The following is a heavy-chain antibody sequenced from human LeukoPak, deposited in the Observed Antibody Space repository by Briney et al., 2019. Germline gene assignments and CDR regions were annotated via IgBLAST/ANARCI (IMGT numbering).Heavy chain of an antibody. CDR2: INPSSGDT. CDR3: ARVLSAWWATIKPDVFDI. D-gene: IGHD5-12*01. CDR1: GYLFTGYY. J-gene: IGHJ3*02. V-gene: IGHV1-2*02. Sequence: ASVKVSCKASGYLFTGYYVHWVRQAPGQGLEWMGWINPSSGDTKSAQKFQDRVTMTRDTSINTVYMDLSSLRSDDTAVYYCARVLSAWWATIKPDVFDIWGQGTLVSVSS.